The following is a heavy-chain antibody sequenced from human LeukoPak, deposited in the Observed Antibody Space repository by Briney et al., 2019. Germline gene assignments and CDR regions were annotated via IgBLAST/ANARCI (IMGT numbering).Heavy chain of an antibody. J-gene: IGHJ4*02. CDR1: GGSISSGGYY. Sequence: SEILSLTCTVSGGSISSGGYYWSWIRQHPGKGLEWIGYIYYSGSTYYNPSLKSRVTISVDTSKNQFSLKLSSVTAADTAVYYCARAPQLWFGELRHFDYWGQGTLVTVSS. V-gene: IGHV4-31*03. D-gene: IGHD3-10*01. CDR3: ARAPQLWFGELRHFDY. CDR2: IYYSGST.